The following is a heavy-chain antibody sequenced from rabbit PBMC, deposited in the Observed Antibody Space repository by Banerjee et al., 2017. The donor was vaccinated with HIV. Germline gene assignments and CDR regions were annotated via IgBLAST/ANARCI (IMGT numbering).Heavy chain of an antibody. V-gene: IGHV1S43*01. Sequence: QEQLEESGGGLVKPEGSLTLTCTASGFDFSSRYYMCWVRQAPGKGLEWIAHIYPDYGNADYASWVNGRFTISLDNAQNTVFLQMTSLTYADTATYFCARDSGWGDLNLWGPGTLVTVS. CDR3: ARDSGWGDLNL. CDR1: GFDFSSRYY. J-gene: IGHJ4*01. D-gene: IGHD4-1*01. CDR2: IYPDYGNA.